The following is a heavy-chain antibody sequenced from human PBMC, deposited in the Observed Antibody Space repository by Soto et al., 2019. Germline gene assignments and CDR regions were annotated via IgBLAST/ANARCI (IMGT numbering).Heavy chain of an antibody. CDR2: VYTSGNT. J-gene: IGHJ5*02. CDR1: GDSFSGYY. D-gene: IGHD6-13*01. Sequence: SETLSLTCTFSGDSFSGYYWSWIRHPAGKGLEWIGRVYTSGNTDYNPSLTSRVTVSVDTSKNQFSLKLRFVTAADTAVYYCAREAAEIVGDGYWCEPLGQGTLVSVSS. CDR3: AREAAEIVGDGYWCEP. V-gene: IGHV4-4*07.